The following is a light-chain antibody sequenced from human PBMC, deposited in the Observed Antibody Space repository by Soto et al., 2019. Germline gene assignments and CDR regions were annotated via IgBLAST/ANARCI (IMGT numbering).Light chain of an antibody. CDR3: QQYNGYPWT. CDR2: KAS. Sequence: DIQMTQSPSTLSAPVGDRVTITCRASQSISSWLAWYQRKPGKAPKLLIYKASSLQSGVPSRFSGSGSGTEFTLTISSLQPDDFATYNCQQYNGYPWTFGQGTKVEI. J-gene: IGKJ1*01. CDR1: QSISSW. V-gene: IGKV1-5*03.